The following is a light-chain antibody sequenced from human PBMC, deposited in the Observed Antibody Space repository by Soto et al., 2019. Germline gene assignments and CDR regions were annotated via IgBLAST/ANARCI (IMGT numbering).Light chain of an antibody. CDR1: QSVSSY. J-gene: IGKJ4*01. Sequence: IVLTQSPATLSLSPGERATLSCRASQSVSSYLAWYQQKPGQAPRLLIYDASNRATGIPARFSGSGSGTDFTLTISSLEPEDFAVYYCQQRSNWPPLTFGGGNKVDIX. CDR3: QQRSNWPPLT. CDR2: DAS. V-gene: IGKV3-11*01.